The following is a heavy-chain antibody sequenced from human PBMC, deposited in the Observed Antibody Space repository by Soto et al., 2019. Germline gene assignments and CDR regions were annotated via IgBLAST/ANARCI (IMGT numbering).Heavy chain of an antibody. CDR2: INHIGST. CDR1: GGSLSGYY. V-gene: IGHV4-34*01. CDR3: ATLGWRGSGTEEYYYYYGMDV. D-gene: IGHD3-10*01. J-gene: IGHJ6*02. Sequence: SAAPSLTCADPGGSLSGYYRSWIRQPRGKRLARSGEINHIGSTNYNPSLKSRVTILVDTSKNQFSLKLSAVTAADTAVYYCATLGWRGSGTEEYYYYYGMDVWGQGTTVTVSS.